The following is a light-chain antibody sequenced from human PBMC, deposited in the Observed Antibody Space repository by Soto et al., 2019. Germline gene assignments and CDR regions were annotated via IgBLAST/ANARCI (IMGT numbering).Light chain of an antibody. J-gene: IGLJ1*01. Sequence: QSVLTQPPSVSGAPGQRVTISSPESSSHFGAGFDVHWYQQFPGTAPKLLIYANSNRPSGVPDRFSGSKSGTSASLAITGLQAEDEADYYCQSYDTNMNGYVFGTGTKVTVL. CDR2: ANS. CDR3: QSYDTNMNGYV. CDR1: SSHFGAGFD. V-gene: IGLV1-40*01.